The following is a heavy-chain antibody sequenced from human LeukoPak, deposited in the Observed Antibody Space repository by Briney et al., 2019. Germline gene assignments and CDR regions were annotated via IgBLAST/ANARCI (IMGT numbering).Heavy chain of an antibody. CDR1: GGTFSSYA. J-gene: IGHJ3*02. CDR2: IIPIFGTA. D-gene: IGHD1-14*01. V-gene: IGHV1-69*06. Sequence: SVNVSCKASGGTFSSYAISWVRQAPGQGLEWMGGIIPIFGTANYAQKFQGRVTITADKSTSTAYMELSSLRSEDTAVYYCAIRGGPGSLDAFDIWGQGTMVTVSS. CDR3: AIRGGPGSLDAFDI.